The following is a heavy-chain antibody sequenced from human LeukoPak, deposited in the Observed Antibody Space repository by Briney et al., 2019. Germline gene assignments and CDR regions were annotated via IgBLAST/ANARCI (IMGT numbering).Heavy chain of an antibody. CDR1: GYTFTIYA. J-gene: IGHJ4*02. Sequence: ASVRVSFKASGYTFTIYAMHWVRQAPGERGEWMGWINAGNGNTKYSQEFQGRVTITRHTSASTAYMELSSLRSEDMAVYYCARDRDRTACFDYWGQGTLVTVSS. D-gene: IGHD2/OR15-2a*01. CDR2: INAGNGNT. V-gene: IGHV1-3*03. CDR3: ARDRDRTACFDY.